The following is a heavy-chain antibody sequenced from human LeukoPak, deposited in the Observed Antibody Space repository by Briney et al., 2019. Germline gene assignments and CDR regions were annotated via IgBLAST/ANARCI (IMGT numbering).Heavy chain of an antibody. J-gene: IGHJ4*02. CDR2: ISYDGSNK. CDR3: AKDRGIAV. D-gene: IGHD6-19*01. CDR1: GFTFSSYG. V-gene: IGHV3-30*18. Sequence: PGGSLRLSCAASGFTFSSYGMHWVRQAPGKGLEWVAVISYDGSNKYYADSVKGRFTISRDNSKNTLYLQMNSLRAEDTAVYYCAKDRGIAVWGQGTLVTVSS.